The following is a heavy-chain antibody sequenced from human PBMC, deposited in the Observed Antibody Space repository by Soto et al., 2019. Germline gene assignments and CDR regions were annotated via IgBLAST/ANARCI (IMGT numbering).Heavy chain of an antibody. Sequence: QITLKESGPALVKPTQTLTLTCTFSGFSLSTSGVGVGWIRQPPGKALEWLALIYWDDDKRYRPSLKSRLTITKDTSKNQVVLTMTNMDPVDTATYYCAHRPDSGWRFDYWGQGTLVTVSS. D-gene: IGHD6-19*01. CDR2: IYWDDDK. V-gene: IGHV2-5*02. CDR1: GFSLSTSGVG. CDR3: AHRPDSGWRFDY. J-gene: IGHJ4*02.